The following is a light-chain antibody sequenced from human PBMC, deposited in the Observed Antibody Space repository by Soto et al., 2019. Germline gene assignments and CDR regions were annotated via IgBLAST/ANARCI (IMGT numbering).Light chain of an antibody. J-gene: IGLJ1*01. CDR2: DVS. V-gene: IGLV2-8*01. Sequence: QSVLTQPPSASGSPGQSVTISCTGTSSDVGGYDYVSWHQHHPGKAPKLMLYDVSKRPSGVPDRFSGSKSGNTASLTVSGLQAEDEADYYRSSYAGSNTFVFGTGTKVTVL. CDR1: SSDVGGYDY. CDR3: SSYAGSNTFV.